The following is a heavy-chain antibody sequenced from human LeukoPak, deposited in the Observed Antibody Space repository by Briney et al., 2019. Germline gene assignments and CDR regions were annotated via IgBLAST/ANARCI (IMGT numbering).Heavy chain of an antibody. CDR2: IYYSGST. J-gene: IGHJ4*02. Sequence: PSQTLSLTCTVSGGSISSGGYFWSWIRQHPGKGLEWIGYIYYSGSTYYNPSPKSRGTISVDTSKTQFSLKLSSVTAADTAVYYCARALYDSSGYYQSTSYYFDYWGQGTLVTVSS. D-gene: IGHD3-22*01. CDR3: ARALYDSSGYYQSTSYYFDY. CDR1: GGSISSGGYF. V-gene: IGHV4-31*03.